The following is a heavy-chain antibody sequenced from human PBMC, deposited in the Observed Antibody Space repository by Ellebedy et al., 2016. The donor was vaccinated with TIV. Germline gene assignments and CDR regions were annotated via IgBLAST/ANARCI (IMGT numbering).Heavy chain of an antibody. V-gene: IGHV1-46*01. CDR2: INPGGGNT. Sequence: AASVKVSCKESGYTFTSYYMHWARQAPGQGLEWMGIINPGGGNTSYPQKFQGRVTMTRDTSTSTVYMELSSLRSEDTAVYYCARAWGHCSSTSCRPYGGDWFDPWGQGTLVAVSS. D-gene: IGHD2-2*01. CDR1: GYTFTSYY. J-gene: IGHJ5*02. CDR3: ARAWGHCSSTSCRPYGGDWFDP.